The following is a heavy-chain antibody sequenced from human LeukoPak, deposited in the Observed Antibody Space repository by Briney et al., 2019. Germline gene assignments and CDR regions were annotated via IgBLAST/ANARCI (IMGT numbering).Heavy chain of an antibody. CDR1: GGSVSSRGYY. J-gene: IGHJ4*02. Sequence: SSETLSLTCAVSGGSVSSRGYYWSWIRQPPGKGLERIAYIYYTGRTNYNPSLKSRVTISLDTSNSQISLKLSSVTAADTAVYYCARRIESLYYFDYWGQGTLVTVSS. CDR3: ARRIESLYYFDY. V-gene: IGHV4-61*08. CDR2: IYYTGRT. D-gene: IGHD2-8*01.